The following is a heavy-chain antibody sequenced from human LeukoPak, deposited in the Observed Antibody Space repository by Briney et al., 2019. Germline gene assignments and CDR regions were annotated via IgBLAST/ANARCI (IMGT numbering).Heavy chain of an antibody. CDR2: ITPIFGTA. V-gene: IGHV1-69*05. D-gene: IGHD3-3*01. CDR3: ARDGVVNSYMDV. J-gene: IGHJ6*03. CDR1: GVTFSSYA. Sequence: SGKFDCKASGVTFSSYAISWVRQAPGPGLESMGGITPIFGTANYEKKLQGRVTITMDESTSTAYMELSSLRSEDTAVYYCARDGVVNSYMDVWGKGTTVTVSS.